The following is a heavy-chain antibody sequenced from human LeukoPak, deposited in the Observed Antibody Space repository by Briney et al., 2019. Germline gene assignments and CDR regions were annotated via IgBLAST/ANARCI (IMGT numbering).Heavy chain of an antibody. Sequence: GGSLRLSCAASGFTFSAHYMDWVRQAPGKGLEWVGRIREKVNSYTTVYAASVKGRFTRSRDHSTNSVFLQMNSLKTEDTAVYYCAKAFCSEKQCTLDSWGQGTLVSVSP. V-gene: IGHV3-72*01. CDR2: IREKVNSYTT. J-gene: IGHJ4*02. CDR1: GFTFSAHY. D-gene: IGHD3-3*01. CDR3: AKAFCSEKQCTLDS.